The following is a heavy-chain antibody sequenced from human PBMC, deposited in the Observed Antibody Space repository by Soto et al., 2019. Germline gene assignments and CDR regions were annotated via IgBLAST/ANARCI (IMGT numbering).Heavy chain of an antibody. CDR2: IWYDGSNK. J-gene: IGHJ6*03. CDR3: AGSRPGDTMVIYYMDV. D-gene: IGHD3-10*01. Sequence: GGSLRLSCAASGFTFSSYGMHWVRQAPGKGLEWVAVIWYDGSNKYYADSVKGRFTISRDNSKNTLYLQMNSLRAEDTAVYYCAGSRPGDTMVIYYMDVWGKGTTVTVSS. CDR1: GFTFSSYG. V-gene: IGHV3-33*01.